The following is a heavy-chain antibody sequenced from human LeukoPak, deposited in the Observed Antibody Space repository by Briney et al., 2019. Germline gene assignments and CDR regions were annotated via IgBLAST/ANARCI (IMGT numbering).Heavy chain of an antibody. J-gene: IGHJ6*03. D-gene: IGHD2-21*01. V-gene: IGHV1-8*01. Sequence: ASVRVSCKASGYTFSDYDVNWVRQAPGQGLEWMGWMNPTSGDTGYAQKFQGRVTMTRSMSKNTAYMELSRLRSEDTAVYFCARVVMKAFYYYYMDVWGKGTTIIISS. CDR2: MNPTSGDT. CDR1: GYTFSDYD. CDR3: ARVVMKAFYYYYMDV.